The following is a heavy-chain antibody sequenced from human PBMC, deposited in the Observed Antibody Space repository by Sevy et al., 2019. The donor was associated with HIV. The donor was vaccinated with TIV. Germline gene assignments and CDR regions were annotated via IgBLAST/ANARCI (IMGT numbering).Heavy chain of an antibody. CDR3: ARDKVVVVAATNWYFDL. CDR1: GGSISSYY. D-gene: IGHD2-15*01. V-gene: IGHV4-59*01. CDR2: IYYSGST. J-gene: IGHJ2*01. Sequence: SQTLSLTCTVSGGSISSYYWSWIRQPPGKGLEWIGYIYYSGSTNYNPSLKSRVTISVDTSKNQFSLKLSSVTAADTAVYYCARDKVVVVAATNWYFDLWGRRTLVTVSS.